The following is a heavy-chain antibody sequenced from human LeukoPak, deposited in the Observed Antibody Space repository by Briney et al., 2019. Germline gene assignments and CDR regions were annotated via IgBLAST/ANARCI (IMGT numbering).Heavy chain of an antibody. CDR3: VKVGGGGGCYWSP. Sequence: LGGSLRLSCTGSGFTFSNYVMSWVRQAPGKRLEWVSGISDSGDDTDYADSVKGRFTISRDNSKNTLFLQMNILRVEDTAVYYCVKVGGGGGCYWSPWGQGTLVNVSS. D-gene: IGHD6-19*01. CDR1: GFTFSNYV. V-gene: IGHV3-23*01. CDR2: ISDSGDDT. J-gene: IGHJ5*02.